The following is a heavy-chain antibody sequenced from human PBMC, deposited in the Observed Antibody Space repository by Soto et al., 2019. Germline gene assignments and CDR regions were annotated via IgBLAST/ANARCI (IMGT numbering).Heavy chain of an antibody. CDR2: IIPIFGTA. Sequence: SVKVSCKASGGTFSSYAISWVRQAPGQGLEWMGGIIPIFGTANYAQKFQGRVTITADESTSTAYMELSSLRSEDTAVYYRARGRRVVIPATPRDYFDYWGQGTLVTVSS. J-gene: IGHJ4*02. V-gene: IGHV1-69*13. CDR1: GGTFSSYA. D-gene: IGHD2-2*01. CDR3: ARGRRVVIPATPRDYFDY.